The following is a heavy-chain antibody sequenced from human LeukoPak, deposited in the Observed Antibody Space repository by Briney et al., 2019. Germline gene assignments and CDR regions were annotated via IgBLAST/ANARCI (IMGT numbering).Heavy chain of an antibody. D-gene: IGHD2-21*02. Sequence: PGGSLRLSCVASGFTFSTYNMNWVRQAPRKGLEWISYISSTSNSIYNSDSVKGRFTISRDNAKDSLYLQMNSLTAEDTAVYYCARVRSVTSRVFDYWGQGTLVTVSS. J-gene: IGHJ4*02. CDR3: ARVRSVTSRVFDY. CDR2: ISSTSNSI. V-gene: IGHV3-48*01. CDR1: GFTFSTYN.